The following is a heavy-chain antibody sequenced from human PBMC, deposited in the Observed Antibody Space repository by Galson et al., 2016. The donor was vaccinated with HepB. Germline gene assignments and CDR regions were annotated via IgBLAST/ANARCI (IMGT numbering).Heavy chain of an antibody. Sequence: PALVTPTQTLTLTCTFSGFSISTTGVGVGWIRQPPGKALEWLALIYGNDDKRYSPSLKSRLTITKDTSRNQVVLTMTNVDPVDTTTYYWAPQGATIPTPGALFDPWGQGVLVTVSS. CDR1: GFSISTTGVG. V-gene: IGHV2-5*01. CDR2: IYGNDDK. J-gene: IGHJ5*02. D-gene: IGHD2-2*02. CDR3: APQGATIPTPGALFDP.